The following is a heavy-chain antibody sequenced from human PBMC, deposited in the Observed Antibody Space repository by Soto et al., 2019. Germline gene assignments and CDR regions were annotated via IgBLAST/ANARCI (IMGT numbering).Heavy chain of an antibody. CDR2: ISSSSSYI. D-gene: IGHD6-19*01. Sequence: PGGSLRLSCAASGFTFSSYSMNWVLQAPGKGLEWVSSISSSSSYIYYADSVKGRFTISRDNAKNSLYLQMNSLRAEDTAVYYCARDPIYSSGFNWFDPWGQGTLVTVSS. V-gene: IGHV3-21*01. CDR3: ARDPIYSSGFNWFDP. CDR1: GFTFSSYS. J-gene: IGHJ5*02.